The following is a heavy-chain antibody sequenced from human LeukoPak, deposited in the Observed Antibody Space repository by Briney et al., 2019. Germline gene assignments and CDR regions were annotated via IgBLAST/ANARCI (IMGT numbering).Heavy chain of an antibody. V-gene: IGHV1-18*04. J-gene: IGHJ3*02. CDR3: ARDVGQGDAFDI. D-gene: IGHD1-26*01. Sequence: ASVKVSCKASGYTFTGYYMHWVRQAPGQGLEWMGWISAYNGNTNYAQKLQGRVTMTTDTSTSTAYMELRSLRSDDTAVYYCARDVGQGDAFDIWGQGTMVTVSS. CDR2: ISAYNGNT. CDR1: GYTFTGYY.